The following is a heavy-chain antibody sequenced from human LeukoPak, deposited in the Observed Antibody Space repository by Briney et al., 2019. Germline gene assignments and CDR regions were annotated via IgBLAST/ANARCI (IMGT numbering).Heavy chain of an antibody. Sequence: SQTLSLTCTVSGGSISSGFYYWSWIRQPAGKGLEWIGRIYTSGSTNYNPSLNSRVTISVDTSKNQFSLKLSSVTAADTAVYYCARADGDYVRSWFDPWGQGTLVTVSS. CDR1: GGSISSGFYY. V-gene: IGHV4-61*02. CDR2: IYTSGST. J-gene: IGHJ5*02. D-gene: IGHD4-17*01. CDR3: ARADGDYVRSWFDP.